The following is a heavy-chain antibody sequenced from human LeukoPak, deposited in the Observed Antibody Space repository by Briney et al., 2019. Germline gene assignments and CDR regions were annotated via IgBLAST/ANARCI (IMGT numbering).Heavy chain of an antibody. D-gene: IGHD3-3*01. CDR2: ISSSSSTI. CDR1: GFIFSSYS. V-gene: IGHV3-48*04. Sequence: GGSLRLSCAASGFIFSSYSMNWVRQAPGKGLEWVSYISSSSSTIYYADSVKGRFTISRDNAKNSLYLQMNSLRAEDTAVYYCASHPGYDFWSGYSYWGQGTLVTVSS. J-gene: IGHJ4*02. CDR3: ASHPGYDFWSGYSY.